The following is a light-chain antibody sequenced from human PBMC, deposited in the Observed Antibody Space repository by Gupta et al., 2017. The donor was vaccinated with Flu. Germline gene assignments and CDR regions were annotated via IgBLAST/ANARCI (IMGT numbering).Light chain of an antibody. J-gene: IGKJ4*02. CDR3: LQYDKLRRT. V-gene: IGKV1-33*01. CDR2: DAS. CDR1: LDISNY. Sequence: EIQMTPSPPYLSASVGDKIIITCRASLDISNYLNWYQQKPGKAPKLLIYDASNLETGVPSRFSGSRSGTEFTLIISSLQPEDIATYYCLQYDKLRRTFGEGTKVEIK.